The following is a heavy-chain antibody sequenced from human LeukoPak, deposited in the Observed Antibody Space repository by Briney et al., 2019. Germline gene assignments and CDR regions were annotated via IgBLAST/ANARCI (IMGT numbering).Heavy chain of an antibody. V-gene: IGHV1-46*01. D-gene: IGHD2-2*01. CDR2: INPSGGST. Sequence: ASVKVSCKASGYTFTSYYMHWVRQAPGQGLEWMGIINPSGGSTSYAQKFQGRVTMTRDTSTSTVYMELSSLRSGDTAVYYCARDWTDIVVVPAAMRYYYYMDVWGKGTTVTVSS. J-gene: IGHJ6*03. CDR3: ARDWTDIVVVPAAMRYYYYMDV. CDR1: GYTFTSYY.